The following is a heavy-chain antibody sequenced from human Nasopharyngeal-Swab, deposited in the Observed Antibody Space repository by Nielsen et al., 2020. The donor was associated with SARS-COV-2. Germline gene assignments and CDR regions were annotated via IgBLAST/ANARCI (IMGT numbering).Heavy chain of an antibody. V-gene: IGHV1-69*13. CDR1: GGSFSSYA. CDR3: AILYPLYYYDSSGYSWRDAFDI. D-gene: IGHD3-22*01. J-gene: IGHJ3*02. Sequence: SVKVSCKASGGSFSSYAISWVRQAPGQGLEWMGGIIPIFGTANYVQKFQGRVTITADESTSTAYMDLSSLRSEDTAVYYCAILYPLYYYDSSGYSWRDAFDIWGQGTMVTVSS. CDR2: IIPIFGTA.